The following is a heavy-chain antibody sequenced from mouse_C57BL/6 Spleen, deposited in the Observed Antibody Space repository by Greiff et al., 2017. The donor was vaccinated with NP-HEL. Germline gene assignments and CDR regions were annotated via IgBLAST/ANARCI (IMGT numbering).Heavy chain of an antibody. J-gene: IGHJ2*01. CDR1: GYTFTSYW. CDR2: IDPSDSYT. V-gene: IGHV1-59*01. Sequence: QVQLQQPGAELVRPGPSVKLSCKASGYTFTSYWMHWVKQRPGQGLEWIGVIDPSDSYTNYNQKFKGKATLTVDTSSSTAYMQLSSLTSEDSAVYYCAGRDFDYWGQGTTLTVSS. CDR3: AGRDFDY.